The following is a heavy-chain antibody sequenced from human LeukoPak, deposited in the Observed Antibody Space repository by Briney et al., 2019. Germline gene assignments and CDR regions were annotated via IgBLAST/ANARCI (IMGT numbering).Heavy chain of an antibody. CDR2: ISYDGSNK. V-gene: IGHV3-30*18. D-gene: IGHD4-17*01. CDR3: AKEVNGDYGDAFDI. Sequence: GGSLRLSCAASGFTFSSYGMHWVRQAPGKGLEWVAVISYDGSNKYYADSVKGRFTISRDNSKNTLYLQMNSLRAEDTAVYYCAKEVNGDYGDAFDIWGQGTMVTVSS. J-gene: IGHJ3*02. CDR1: GFTFSSYG.